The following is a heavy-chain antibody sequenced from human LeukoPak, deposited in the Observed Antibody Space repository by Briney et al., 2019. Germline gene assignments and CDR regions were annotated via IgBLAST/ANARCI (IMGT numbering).Heavy chain of an antibody. D-gene: IGHD3-10*01. Sequence: TSETLSLTCTVSGGSISSYYWSWIRQPPGKGLEWIGCIYYSGYTNYKSSLKSRVTISVDTSKNQFSLKLSSVTAADTAVYYCARTTIVRGTYYMDVWGKGTTVTVSS. CDR3: ARTTIVRGTYYMDV. V-gene: IGHV4-59*01. CDR1: GGSISSYY. J-gene: IGHJ6*03. CDR2: IYYSGYT.